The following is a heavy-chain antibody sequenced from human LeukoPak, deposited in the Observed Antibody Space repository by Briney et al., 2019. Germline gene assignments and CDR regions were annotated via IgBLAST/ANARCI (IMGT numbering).Heavy chain of an antibody. Sequence: SETLSLTCTVSGCTISDYHWRWIRQPPGKGLDWIGYIYYSGSTNYNPSLKSRVTISVDTSKNQFSLKLSSVTAADTAVYYCARHFDYWGQGTLVTVSS. J-gene: IGHJ4*02. V-gene: IGHV4-59*08. CDR1: GCTISDYH. CDR2: IYYSGST. CDR3: ARHFDY.